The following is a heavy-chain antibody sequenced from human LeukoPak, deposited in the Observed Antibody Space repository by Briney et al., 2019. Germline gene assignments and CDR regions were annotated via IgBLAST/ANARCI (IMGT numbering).Heavy chain of an antibody. CDR3: AGLNWNAQRMRFDY. D-gene: IGHD1-1*01. V-gene: IGHV1-2*02. CDR1: GYTFTGYY. Sequence: GASVKVSCKASGYTFTGYYMHWVRQAPGQGLEWMGWINPNSGGTNYAQKFQGRVTMTRDTSISTAYMELSRLRSDDTAVYYCAGLNWNAQRMRFDYWGQGTLVTVSS. CDR2: INPNSGGT. J-gene: IGHJ4*02.